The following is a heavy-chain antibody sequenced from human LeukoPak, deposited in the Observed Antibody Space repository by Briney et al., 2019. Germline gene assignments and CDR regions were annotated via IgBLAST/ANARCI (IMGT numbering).Heavy chain of an antibody. CDR3: ASRTFNCGGDCFLDY. V-gene: IGHV3-21*01. J-gene: IGHJ4*02. CDR1: GFTFSSYS. Sequence: PGGSLRLSCAASGFTFSSYSMNWVRQAPGKGLEWVSSISSSSSYIYYADSVKGRFTISRDNAKNSLYLQMNSLRAEDTAVYYCASRTFNCGGDCFLDYWGQGTLVTVSS. CDR2: ISSSSSYI. D-gene: IGHD2-21*02.